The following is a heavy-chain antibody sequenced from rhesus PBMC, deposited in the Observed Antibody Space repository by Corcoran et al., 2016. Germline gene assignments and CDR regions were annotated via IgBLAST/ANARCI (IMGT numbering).Heavy chain of an antibody. J-gene: IGHJ4*01. V-gene: IGHV4-80*01. CDR3: ARDNRAAAGVDY. CDR1: GASISSYW. CDR2: INGNSGST. Sequence: QVQLQESGPGLVKPSETLSLTCAVSGASISSYWWSWIRQPPGKGLEWIGEINGNSGSTYYNPSPKSRVTISKDASKNQFSLKLSSVTAADTAVYYCARDNRAAAGVDYWGQGVLVTVSS. D-gene: IGHD6-31*01.